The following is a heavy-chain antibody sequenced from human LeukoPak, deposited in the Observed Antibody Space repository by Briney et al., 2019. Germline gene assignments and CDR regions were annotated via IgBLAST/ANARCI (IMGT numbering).Heavy chain of an antibody. Sequence: GGSLRLSCAASGFTSSDYYMSWVCQAPGEGLEWVGRIKSKTDGGTSDYAAPVNGRFTISRDDSKNTLYLQMNSLKTEDTAVYYCTTDYDVLPLQDWGQGTLVTVSS. CDR2: IKSKTDGGTS. D-gene: IGHD3-9*01. V-gene: IGHV3-15*01. CDR3: TTDYDVLPLQD. CDR1: GFTSSDYY. J-gene: IGHJ4*02.